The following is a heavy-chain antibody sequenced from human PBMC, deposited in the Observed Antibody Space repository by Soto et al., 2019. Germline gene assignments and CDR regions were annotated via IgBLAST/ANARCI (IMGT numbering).Heavy chain of an antibody. V-gene: IGHV3-33*01. CDR2: IWYDGSNK. J-gene: IGHJ1*01. CDR3: ARDGAMTTYFEYFLH. CDR1: GFTFSTYV. Sequence: GGSLRLSCSASGFTFSTYVMHWVRKKPGKGLEWVAIIWYDGSNKYYADSVKGRFTISRDNSKNSLYLQMDSLRAEDTAVYYCARDGAMTTYFEYFLHWGQGTLVTVSS. D-gene: IGHD4-17*01.